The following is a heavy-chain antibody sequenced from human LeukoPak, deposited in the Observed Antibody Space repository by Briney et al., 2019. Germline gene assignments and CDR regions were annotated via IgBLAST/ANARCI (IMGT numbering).Heavy chain of an antibody. J-gene: IGHJ5*01. CDR3: AKYAAVSGPNWLDS. CDR1: GFSFSTYA. CDR2: ISGSASRI. D-gene: IGHD3-3*01. V-gene: IGHV3-23*01. Sequence: PGGSLRLSCSASGFSFSTYAMTWVRQVPGKGLEWVSGISGSASRIFYVDSVKGRFTTSRDNSKNTLYLQMSSLSAEDTAVYSCAKYAAVSGPNWLDSWGQGTLVIVSS.